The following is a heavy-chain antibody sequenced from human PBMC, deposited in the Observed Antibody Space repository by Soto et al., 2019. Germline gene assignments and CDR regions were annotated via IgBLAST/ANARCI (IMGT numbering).Heavy chain of an antibody. D-gene: IGHD6-19*01. J-gene: IGHJ6*02. V-gene: IGHV4-4*02. Sequence: QVQLQESGPGLVKPSGTLSLTCGVSGDSINNGYWWTWVRQPPGKGLEWIGEKHHSGSTNYNLSLKSRVSISLDKSKNQFSLNLSSVTAADTAVYFCPSSSGWWRLDVWGQGTTVTVSS. CDR2: KHHSGST. CDR1: GDSINNGYW. CDR3: PSSSGWWRLDV.